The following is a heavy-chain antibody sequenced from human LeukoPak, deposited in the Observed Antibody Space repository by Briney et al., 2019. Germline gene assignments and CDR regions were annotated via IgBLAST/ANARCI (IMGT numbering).Heavy chain of an antibody. CDR3: AREGTSLGIAVAGSLDY. CDR2: IYTSGST. J-gene: IGHJ4*02. Sequence: PSETLSLTCTVSGGSISSYYWSWIRQPAGKGLEWIGRIYTSGSTNYNPSLKSRVTMSVDTSKNQFSLKLSSVTAADTAVYYCAREGTSLGIAVAGSLDYWGQGTQVTVSS. CDR1: GGSISSYY. V-gene: IGHV4-4*07. D-gene: IGHD6-19*01.